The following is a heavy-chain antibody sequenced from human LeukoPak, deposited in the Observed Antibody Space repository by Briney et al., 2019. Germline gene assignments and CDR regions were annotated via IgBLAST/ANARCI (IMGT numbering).Heavy chain of an antibody. V-gene: IGHV4-4*09. CDR1: GGSISSYY. CDR3: ARQSLDYYDSSGYRENWFDP. Sequence: SETLSLTCTVSGGSISSYYWSWIRQPPGKGLEWIGYIYTSGSTNYNPPLKSRVTISVDTSKNQFSLKLSSVTAADTAVYYCARQSLDYYDSSGYRENWFDPWGQGTLVTVSS. D-gene: IGHD3-22*01. CDR2: IYTSGST. J-gene: IGHJ5*02.